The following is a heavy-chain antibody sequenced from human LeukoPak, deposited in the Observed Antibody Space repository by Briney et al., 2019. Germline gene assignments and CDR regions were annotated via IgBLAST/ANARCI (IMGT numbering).Heavy chain of an antibody. CDR2: INRNGGST. J-gene: IGHJ4*02. CDR3: ARGFRNGPFDC. CDR1: GFTFDDYG. V-gene: IGHV3-20*04. Sequence: PGGSLRLSCEASGFTFDDYGMGWVRQPPGKGLEWVSGINRNGGSTDYADSVKGRFTISRDNAKNSHFLQMNSLRVEDTALYYCARGFRNGPFDCWGQGTLVTVSS. D-gene: IGHD2-8*01.